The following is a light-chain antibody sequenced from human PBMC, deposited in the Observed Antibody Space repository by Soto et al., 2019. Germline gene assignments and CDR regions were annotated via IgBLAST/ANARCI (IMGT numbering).Light chain of an antibody. CDR2: EAS. J-gene: IGKJ4*01. V-gene: IGKV3-11*01. Sequence: EIVSTQSPATLSISPGERATLSCRASQSVSNYLAWYQQKPGQAPRLLIYEASNRASGIPARFSGRGSGTDFTLTISSLEPEDFAVYYCQQRSNWPLTFGGGTKLDIK. CDR3: QQRSNWPLT. CDR1: QSVSNY.